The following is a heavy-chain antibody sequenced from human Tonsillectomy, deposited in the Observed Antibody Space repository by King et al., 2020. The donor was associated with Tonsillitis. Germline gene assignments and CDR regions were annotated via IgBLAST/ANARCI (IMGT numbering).Heavy chain of an antibody. J-gene: IGHJ5*02. D-gene: IGHD4-23*01. CDR1: GGTFSSYA. Sequence: QLVQSGAEVKKPGSSVKVSCKASGGTFSSYAISWVRQAPGQGLEWMGRIIPILGIANYAKKFQGRVTITADKSTSTAYMELSSLRSEDTAVYYCARATTVVTSGWFDPWGQGTLVTVSS. CDR2: IIPILGIA. CDR3: ARATTVVTSGWFDP. V-gene: IGHV1-69*09.